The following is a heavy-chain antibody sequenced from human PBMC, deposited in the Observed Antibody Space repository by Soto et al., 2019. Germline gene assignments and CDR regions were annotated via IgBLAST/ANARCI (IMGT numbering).Heavy chain of an antibody. CDR1: GFTFNTYV. CDR3: VDRSSGGRCSPFDS. J-gene: IGHJ4*02. D-gene: IGHD2-15*01. V-gene: IGHV3-23*01. Sequence: EVQLLESVGGLVQPGGSLRLSCAASGFTFNTYVMEWVRQAPGQGLEWVSAVSAGGTSAYYAASVEGRFTISRDNSKNALYLQMTSLRVEDTGRYYCVDRSSGGRCSPFDSWGQGTLVTVAS. CDR2: VSAGGTSA.